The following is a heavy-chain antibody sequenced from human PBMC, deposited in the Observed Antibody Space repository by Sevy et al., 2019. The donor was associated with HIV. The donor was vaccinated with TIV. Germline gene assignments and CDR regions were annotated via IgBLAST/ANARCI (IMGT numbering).Heavy chain of an antibody. D-gene: IGHD6-6*01. CDR1: SGSISNYY. V-gene: IGHV4-59*01. CDR2: MSYSGNT. CDR3: ARELHEYISFPKKRYYYYGMDV. Sequence: SETLSLTCTVSSGSISNYYWSWIRQPPGKGLEWIGYMSYSGNTDYNHSLKSRVTISIDTSKNQFSLKLSSVTAADTAVYYCARELHEYISFPKKRYYYYGMDVWGQGTTVTVSS. J-gene: IGHJ6*02.